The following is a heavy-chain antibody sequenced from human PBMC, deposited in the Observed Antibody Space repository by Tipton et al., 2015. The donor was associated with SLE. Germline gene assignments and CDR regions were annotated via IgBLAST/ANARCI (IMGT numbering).Heavy chain of an antibody. CDR3: ARDRSKYYASGCFDY. CDR1: GFTFSSYA. V-gene: IGHV3-30-3*01. Sequence: SLRLSCAASGFTFSSYAMHWVRQAPGKGLEWVAIISSDGSNKYYADSVKGRFTISTDNSKNTLYLQMNSLRAEDTAVYYCARDRSKYYASGCFDYWGQGTLVTVSS. CDR2: ISSDGSNK. D-gene: IGHD6-19*01. J-gene: IGHJ4*02.